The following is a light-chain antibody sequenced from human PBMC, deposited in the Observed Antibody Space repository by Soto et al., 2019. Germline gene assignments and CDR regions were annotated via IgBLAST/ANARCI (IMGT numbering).Light chain of an antibody. CDR3: CSYAGSYTLV. V-gene: IGLV2-11*01. J-gene: IGLJ2*01. CDR1: SSDVGGYNY. Sequence: QSALTQPRSMSGSPGQSVTISCTGTSSDVGGYNYVSWYQQHPGKAPKLMIYDVSKRPSGVPDRFSGSKSGNTASLTISGLQAEDEADYYCCSYAGSYTLVFGGGTKVTVL. CDR2: DVS.